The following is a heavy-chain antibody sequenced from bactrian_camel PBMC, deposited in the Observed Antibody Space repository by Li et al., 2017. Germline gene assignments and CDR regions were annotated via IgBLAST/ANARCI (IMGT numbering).Heavy chain of an antibody. CDR3: AADKWYNDGCQGHLTTDFAF. CDR1: GYSVASDC. CDR2: LWTGVDKA. J-gene: IGHJ6*01. D-gene: IGHD1*01. V-gene: IGHV3-3*01. Sequence: HVQLVESGGGSVQAGGALRLSCKYSGYSVASDCVAWFRQVPGKDREGVARLWTGVDKAYYVDSVSGRFTISHDKARNTVYLDMNSLKPEDTAMYYCAADKWYNDGCQGHLTTDFAFWGQGTQVTVS.